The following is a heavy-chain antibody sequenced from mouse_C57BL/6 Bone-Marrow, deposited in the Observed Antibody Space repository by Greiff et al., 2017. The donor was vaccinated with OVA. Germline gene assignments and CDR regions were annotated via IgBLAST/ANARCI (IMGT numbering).Heavy chain of an antibody. Sequence: EVHLVESGGDLVKPGGSLKLSCAASGFTFSSYGMSWVRQTPDKRLEWVATISSGGSYTYYPDSVKGRFTISRANAKNTLYLQMSSLKSEDTAMYYCASSDGYYLDYWGKGTTLTVSS. CDR3: ASSDGYYLDY. J-gene: IGHJ2*01. CDR1: GFTFSSYG. CDR2: ISSGGSYT. D-gene: IGHD2-3*01. V-gene: IGHV5-6*01.